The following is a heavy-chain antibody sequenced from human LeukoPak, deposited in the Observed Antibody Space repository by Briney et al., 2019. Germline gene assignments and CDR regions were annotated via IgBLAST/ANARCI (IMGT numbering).Heavy chain of an antibody. D-gene: IGHD2-2*01. CDR3: AKDLCCSTSCYCDY. CDR1: GFTFNHYG. CDR2: IRYDGSNK. V-gene: IGHV3-30*02. J-gene: IGHJ4*02. Sequence: GGSLRLSCAASGFTFNHYGMHWVRQAPGKGLEWVAFIRYDGSNKSYADSVKGRFTISRDNSKNTLYLQMNSLRAEDTAVYYCAKDLCCSTSCYCDYWGQGTLATVSS.